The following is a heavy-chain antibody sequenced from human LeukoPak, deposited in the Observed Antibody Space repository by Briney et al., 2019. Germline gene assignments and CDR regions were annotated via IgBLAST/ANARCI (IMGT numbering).Heavy chain of an antibody. CDR3: AGPTYSSCLYY. J-gene: IGHJ4*02. CDR2: IYGGGST. Sequence: GGSLRLSCAASGFTVSSNYMSWVRQAPGKGLEWVSVIYGGGSTYYADSVKGRLTISRHNSKNTLYLQMNRLRAEDTAVYYCAGPTYSSCLYYWGQGTLVTVCS. D-gene: IGHD6-19*01. CDR1: GFTVSSNY. V-gene: IGHV3-53*04.